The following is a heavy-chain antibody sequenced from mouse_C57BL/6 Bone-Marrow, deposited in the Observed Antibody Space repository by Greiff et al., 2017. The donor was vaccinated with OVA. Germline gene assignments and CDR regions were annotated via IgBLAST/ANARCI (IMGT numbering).Heavy chain of an antibody. J-gene: IGHJ4*01. Sequence: EVKLMESVAELVRPGASVKLSCTASGFNIKNTYMHWVKQRPEQGLEWIGRIDPANDNTKYAPKFQGKATMTADTSSNTAYLQLSSLSSEDTAVYCGARGNFGSSFYAMDYWGQGTSVTVSS. CDR1: GFNIKNTY. D-gene: IGHD1-1*01. CDR2: IDPANDNT. CDR3: ARGNFGSSFYAMDY. V-gene: IGHV14-3*01.